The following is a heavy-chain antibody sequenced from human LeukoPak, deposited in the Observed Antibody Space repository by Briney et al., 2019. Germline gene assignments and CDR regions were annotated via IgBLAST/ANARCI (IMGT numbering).Heavy chain of an antibody. D-gene: IGHD3-22*01. V-gene: IGHV4-61*01. CDR1: GGSISSDLYY. CDR3: ARDPQYYYDSSGYLGWYFDL. Sequence: PSQTLSLTCTVSGGSISSDLYYWSWIRQPPGKGLEWIGYIYYSGSTNYNPPLKSRVTISVDTSKNQFSLKLSSVTAADTAVYYCARDPQYYYDSSGYLGWYFDLWGRGTLVTVSS. CDR2: IYYSGST. J-gene: IGHJ2*01.